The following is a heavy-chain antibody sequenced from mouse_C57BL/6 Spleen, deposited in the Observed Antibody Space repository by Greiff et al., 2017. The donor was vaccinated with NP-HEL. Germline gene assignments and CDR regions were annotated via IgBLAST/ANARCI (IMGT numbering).Heavy chain of an antibody. D-gene: IGHD2-4*01. V-gene: IGHV1-76*01. J-gene: IGHJ2*01. Sequence: VKLMESGAELVRPGASVKLSCKASGYTFTDYYINWVKQRPGQGLEWIARIYPGSGNTYYNEKFKGKATLTAEKSSSTAYMQLSSLTSEDSAVYFCARSRIYYDYDEGVFDYWGQGTTLTVSS. CDR3: ARSRIYYDYDEGVFDY. CDR2: IYPGSGNT. CDR1: GYTFTDYY.